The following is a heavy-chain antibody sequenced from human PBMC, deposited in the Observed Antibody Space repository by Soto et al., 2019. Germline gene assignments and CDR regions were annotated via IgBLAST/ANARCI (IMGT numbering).Heavy chain of an antibody. CDR3: AKAKFYYDSSPYDS. CDR1: EFTFADYA. J-gene: IGHJ4*02. CDR2: INADGSEK. V-gene: IGHV3-43*02. Sequence: VQMVESGGGVVHPGGSLRLSCAVSEFTFADYAVHWVRQSAGKGLEWVSFINADGSEKYYADSVRGRFTISRDNSKDSFYLQMNSLRLEDTAMYYWAKAKFYYDSSPYDSWGQGTLVTVSS. D-gene: IGHD3-22*01.